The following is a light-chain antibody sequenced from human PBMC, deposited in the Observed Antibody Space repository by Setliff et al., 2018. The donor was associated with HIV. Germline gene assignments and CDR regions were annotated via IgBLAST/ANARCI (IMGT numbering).Light chain of an antibody. V-gene: IGLV2-23*02. CDR3: CSYGRGDIWI. CDR1: SSDVGSPLSS. CDR2: EVT. J-gene: IGLJ2*01. Sequence: TAMTKPASEYGTPGQSINISCTGSSSDVGSPLSSVSWYQQNPGEVPKLLIFEVTKRPSGISDRFSASKSGNTASLTISVLQTEDEADYYCCSYGRGDIWIFGGGTKVTVL.